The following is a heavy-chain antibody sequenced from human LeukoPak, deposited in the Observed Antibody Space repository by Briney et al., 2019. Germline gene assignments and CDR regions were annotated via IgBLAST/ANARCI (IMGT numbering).Heavy chain of an antibody. CDR2: IYSGGST. Sequence: GGSLRLSCAASGFTVSSNYMGWVRQAPGKGLEWVSVIYSGGSTYYADSVKGRFTISRDNSKNTLYLQMNSLRAGATAVYYCARAAYSSTWYSRYFDLWGRGTLVTVSS. D-gene: IGHD6-13*01. J-gene: IGHJ2*01. V-gene: IGHV3-66*01. CDR3: ARAAYSSTWYSRYFDL. CDR1: GFTVSSNY.